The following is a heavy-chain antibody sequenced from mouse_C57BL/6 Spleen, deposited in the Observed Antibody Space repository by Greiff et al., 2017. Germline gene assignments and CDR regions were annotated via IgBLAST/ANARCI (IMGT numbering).Heavy chain of an antibody. CDR3: AREGLVRPYWYFDV. J-gene: IGHJ1*03. CDR1: GYTFTSYW. V-gene: IGHV1-64*01. CDR2: IHPNSGST. Sequence: VQLQQSGAELVKPGASVKLSCKASGYTFTSYWMHWVKQRPGQGLEWIGMIHPNSGSTNYNEKFKSKATLTVDKSSSTVYMQLSSLTSEDSAVYYCAREGLVRPYWYFDVWGTGTTVTVSS. D-gene: IGHD2-3*01.